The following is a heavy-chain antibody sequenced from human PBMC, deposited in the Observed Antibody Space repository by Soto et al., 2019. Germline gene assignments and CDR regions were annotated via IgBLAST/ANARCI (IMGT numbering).Heavy chain of an antibody. CDR2: ISSGSDYI. V-gene: IGHV3-21*01. CDR3: ARSPVGDAFNV. Sequence: EVQLVESGGGLVKPGGSLRLSCAASGFTFSGYSMNWVRQAPGKGLEWVSSISSGSDYIFYADSVKGRFTISRDNPKNSLFLQMNSLTAEDTAVYYCARSPVGDAFNVWGQGTVVTVSS. J-gene: IGHJ3*01. CDR1: GFTFSGYS.